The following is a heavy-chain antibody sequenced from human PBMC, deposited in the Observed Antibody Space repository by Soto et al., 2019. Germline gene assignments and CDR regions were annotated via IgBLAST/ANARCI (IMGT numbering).Heavy chain of an antibody. V-gene: IGHV3-23*01. Sequence: PGGSLRLSCAASGFTFSNYAMNWVRQAPGKGLEWVSTISGSGGSPYYADSVKGRFTISRDNSKNTLYLQMNSLRAGDSAIYYCAKEGTSGLYYFDYWGQGILVTVSX. CDR1: GFTFSNYA. D-gene: IGHD5-12*01. CDR3: AKEGTSGLYYFDY. J-gene: IGHJ4*02. CDR2: ISGSGGSP.